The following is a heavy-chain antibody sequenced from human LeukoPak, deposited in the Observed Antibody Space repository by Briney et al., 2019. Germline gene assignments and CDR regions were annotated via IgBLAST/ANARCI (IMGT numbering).Heavy chain of an antibody. CDR2: INHSGST. V-gene: IGHV4-34*01. CDR3: ARALKRREQLWLRNYFDY. Sequence: SETLSLTWAVYGGSFSGYYWSWIRQPPGKGLEWIGEINHSGSTNYNPSLKSRVTISVDTSKNQFSLELSSVTAADTAVYYCARALKRREQLWLRNYFDYWGQGTLVTVSS. CDR1: GGSFSGYY. D-gene: IGHD5-18*01. J-gene: IGHJ4*02.